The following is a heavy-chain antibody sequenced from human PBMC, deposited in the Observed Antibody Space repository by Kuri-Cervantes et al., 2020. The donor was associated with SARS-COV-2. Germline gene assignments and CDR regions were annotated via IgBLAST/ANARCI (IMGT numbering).Heavy chain of an antibody. Sequence: GESLKISCAASGFTFSSYSMNWVRQAPGKGLEWVSYISGSSSRIYYADSVKGRFTISRDYAKNSVYLQMKSLRAEDTAVYYCARDEDYAFDYWVQGTLVTVSS. V-gene: IGHV3-48*01. D-gene: IGHD4-17*01. J-gene: IGHJ4*02. CDR1: GFTFSSYS. CDR3: ARDEDYAFDY. CDR2: ISGSSSRI.